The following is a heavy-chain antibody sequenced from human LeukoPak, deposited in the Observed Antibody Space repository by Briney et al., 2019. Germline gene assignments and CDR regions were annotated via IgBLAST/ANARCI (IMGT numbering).Heavy chain of an antibody. CDR1: GGSISSSSYY. D-gene: IGHD6-13*01. V-gene: IGHV4-39*01. CDR2: IYYSGST. J-gene: IGHJ4*02. CDR3: AREQLGRYYFDY. Sequence: SETLSLTCTVSGGSISSSSYYWGWIRQPPGKGLERIGSIYYSGSTYYNPSLKSRVTISVDTSKNQFSLKLSAVTAADTAVYYCAREQLGRYYFDYWGQGTLVTVSS.